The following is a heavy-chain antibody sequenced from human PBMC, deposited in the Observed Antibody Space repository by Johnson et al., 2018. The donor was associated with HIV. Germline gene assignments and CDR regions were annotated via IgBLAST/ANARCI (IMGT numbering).Heavy chain of an antibody. Sequence: QVQLVESGGGVVQPGRSLRLSCAASGFTFSSYGMHWVRQAPGKGLEWVAVISYDGSNKYYADSVKGRFTISRDNSKNTLYLQMNSLRAEDTAVYYCARETGSSPRDAFDIWGQGTMVTVSS. CDR2: ISYDGSNK. D-gene: IGHD6-6*01. CDR1: GFTFSSYG. V-gene: IGHV3-30*03. J-gene: IGHJ3*02. CDR3: ARETGSSPRDAFDI.